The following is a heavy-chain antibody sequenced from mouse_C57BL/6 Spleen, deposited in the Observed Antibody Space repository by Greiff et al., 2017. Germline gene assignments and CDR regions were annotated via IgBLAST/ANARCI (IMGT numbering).Heavy chain of an antibody. Sequence: VQLQQSGAELVKPGASVKMSCKASGYTFTTYPIEWMKQNHGKSLEWIGNFHPYTDDTKYNEKFKGKATLTVEKSSSTVYLELSRLTSDDSAVYYCARADYYGSSYWYFDVWGTGTTVTVSS. D-gene: IGHD1-1*01. CDR2: FHPYTDDT. J-gene: IGHJ1*03. CDR3: ARADYYGSSYWYFDV. CDR1: GYTFTTYP. V-gene: IGHV1-47*01.